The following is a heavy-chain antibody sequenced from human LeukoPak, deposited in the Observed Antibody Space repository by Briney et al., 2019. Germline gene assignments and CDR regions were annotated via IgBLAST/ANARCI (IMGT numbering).Heavy chain of an antibody. Sequence: ASVKVSCKASGYTFTGYYMHWVRQAPGQGLEWMGWINPNSGGTNYAQKFQGRVTMTRDTSISTAYMELSRLRSDDTAVYYCAILTYSSSWTYYYYYYGMDVWGQGTTVTVSS. CDR2: INPNSGGT. D-gene: IGHD6-13*01. J-gene: IGHJ6*02. CDR3: AILTYSSSWTYYYYYYGMDV. V-gene: IGHV1-2*02. CDR1: GYTFTGYY.